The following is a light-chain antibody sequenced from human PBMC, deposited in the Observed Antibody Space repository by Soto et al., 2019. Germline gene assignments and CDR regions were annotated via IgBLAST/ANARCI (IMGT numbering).Light chain of an antibody. CDR1: RIIRDY. J-gene: IGKJ1*01. Sequence: DILMTQSPATLSVPSGERATLSCGASRIIRDYLAWYQQKPGQAHRLILHGAYTRAPGIPDTFSGSGSGTDFTLTISRLKSEDFATYYCQKSNSYSQETFGNWHKVDLK. CDR3: QKSNSYSQET. CDR2: GAY. V-gene: IGKV3-15*01.